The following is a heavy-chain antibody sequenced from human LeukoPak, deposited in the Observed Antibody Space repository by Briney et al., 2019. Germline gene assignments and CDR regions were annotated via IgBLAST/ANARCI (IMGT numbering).Heavy chain of an antibody. D-gene: IGHD3-22*01. J-gene: IGHJ4*02. CDR1: GGSISSGSYY. V-gene: IGHV4-61*02. CDR3: AREGDSSGWFSDY. CDR2: IYTSGST. Sequence: SETLSLTCTVSGGSISSGSYYWSWIRQPAGKGLEWIERIYTSGSTNYNPSLTIRVTLSVDTSQNQFSLKLSSVPAADPALLFCAREGDSSGWFSDYWGQGTLVTVSS.